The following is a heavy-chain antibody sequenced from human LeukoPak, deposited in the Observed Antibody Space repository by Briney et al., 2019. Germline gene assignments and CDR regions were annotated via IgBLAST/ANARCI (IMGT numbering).Heavy chain of an antibody. CDR2: IYYSGST. CDR1: GCSISSSSYY. Sequence: PWETLSLTCTVSGCSISSSSYYWGWIRQRPGMGLEWIVSIYYSGSTYYNPSLKSRVTISVDTSKNPFSLKLSSVTAADTAVYYCASYSSGWTWFDYWGQGTLVTVSS. V-gene: IGHV4-39*01. J-gene: IGHJ4*01. CDR3: ASYSSGWTWFDY. D-gene: IGHD6-19*01.